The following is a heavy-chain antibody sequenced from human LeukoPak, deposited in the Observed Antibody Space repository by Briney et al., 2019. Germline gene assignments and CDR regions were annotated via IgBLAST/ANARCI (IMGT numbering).Heavy chain of an antibody. J-gene: IGHJ4*02. CDR1: GYTFTYRY. V-gene: IGHV1-45*02. CDR3: ASGEMATIWFDY. Sequence: SSVKASCKASGYTFTYRYLHWVRQAPGQALEWMGWITPFNGNTNYAQKFQDRVTITRDRSMSTAYMELSSLRSEDTAMYYCASGEMATIWFDYWGQGTLVTVSS. CDR2: ITPFNGNT. D-gene: IGHD5-24*01.